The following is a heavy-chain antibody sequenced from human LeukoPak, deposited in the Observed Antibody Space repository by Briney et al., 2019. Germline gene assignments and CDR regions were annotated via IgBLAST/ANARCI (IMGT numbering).Heavy chain of an antibody. D-gene: IGHD3-10*01. J-gene: IGHJ6*03. CDR1: GYSFTSYW. V-gene: IGHV5-51*01. Sequence: GESLKISCKGSGYSFTSYWIGWVRQMPGKGLEWMGIIYPGDSDTRYSPSFQGQVTISADKSISTAYLQWSSLKASDTAMYYCARQVYYGSGSYYNIYYYYMDVWGKGTTVIISS. CDR3: ARQVYYGSGSYYNIYYYYMDV. CDR2: IYPGDSDT.